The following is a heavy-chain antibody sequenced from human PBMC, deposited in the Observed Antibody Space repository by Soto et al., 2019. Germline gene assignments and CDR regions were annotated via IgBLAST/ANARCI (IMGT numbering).Heavy chain of an antibody. D-gene: IGHD3-22*01. Sequence: GASVKVSCKASGFTFTKSAMQWVRQARGQRLEWIGWIVVGSGNTNYAQKFQERVTITRDMSTSTAYMELSGLRSEDTAMYYCAADLKLLWAVSSGHYASNNFDFWGHRSLVPVSS. CDR3: AADLKLLWAVSSGHYASNNFDF. CDR1: GFTFTKSA. V-gene: IGHV1-58*02. J-gene: IGHJ4*01. CDR2: IVVGSGNT.